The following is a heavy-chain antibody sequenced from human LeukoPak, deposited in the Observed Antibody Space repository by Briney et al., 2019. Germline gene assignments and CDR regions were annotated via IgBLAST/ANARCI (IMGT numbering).Heavy chain of an antibody. CDR3: ASDLGCSGGSSEIKWLGH. CDR1: GYTFTRYD. CDR2: INPNSGGT. Sequence: ASVKVSCKASGYTFTRYDMRWVRQAPGQGLEWMGWINPNSGGTNYAQKFQGRVTMTRDTSISTAYMELSRLRADDTAVSYSASDLGCSGGSSEIKWLGHWGQGPLVTVSS. J-gene: IGHJ1*01. D-gene: IGHD2-15*01. V-gene: IGHV1-2*02.